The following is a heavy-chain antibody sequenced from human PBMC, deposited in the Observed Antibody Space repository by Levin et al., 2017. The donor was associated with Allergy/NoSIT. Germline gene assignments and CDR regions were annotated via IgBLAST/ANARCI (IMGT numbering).Heavy chain of an antibody. V-gene: IGHV3-11*01. CDR1: GFTFSDYY. CDR2: ISSSGSTI. D-gene: IGHD1-1*01. J-gene: IGHJ4*02. CDR3: ARQNDPEPFDY. Sequence: SGESLKISCAASGFTFSDYYMSWIRQAPGKGLEWVSYISSSGSTIYYADSVKGRFTISRDNAKNSLYLQMNSLRAEDTAVYYCARQNDPEPFDYWGQGTLVTVSS.